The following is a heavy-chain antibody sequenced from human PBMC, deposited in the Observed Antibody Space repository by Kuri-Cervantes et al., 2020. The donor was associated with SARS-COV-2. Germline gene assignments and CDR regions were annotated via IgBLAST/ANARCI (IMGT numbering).Heavy chain of an antibody. D-gene: IGHD2-15*01. CDR3: ARQSDSVDY. CDR1: GGSISSSSYY. CDR2: IYYSGST. V-gene: IGHV4-39*01. J-gene: IGHJ4*02. Sequence: GSLRLSCTVSGGSISSSSYYWGWIRQPPGKGLEWIGSIYYSGSTYYNPSLKSRVTISVDTSKNQLSLKLSSVTAADTAVYYCARQSDSVDYWGQGTLVTVSS.